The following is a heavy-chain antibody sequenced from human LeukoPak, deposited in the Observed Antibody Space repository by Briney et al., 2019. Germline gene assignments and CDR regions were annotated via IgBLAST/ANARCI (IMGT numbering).Heavy chain of an antibody. CDR1: GGTFSSYA. D-gene: IGHD6-13*01. Sequence: SVKVSCKASGGTFSSYAISWVRQAPGQGLEWMGGIIPIFGTTNYAQKFQDRVTITADKSTSTAYMELSSLRSEDTAVYYCARDPYSSSWYDYYYYYMDVWGKGTTVTVSS. CDR3: ARDPYSSSWYDYYYYYMDV. J-gene: IGHJ6*03. V-gene: IGHV1-69*06. CDR2: IIPIFGTT.